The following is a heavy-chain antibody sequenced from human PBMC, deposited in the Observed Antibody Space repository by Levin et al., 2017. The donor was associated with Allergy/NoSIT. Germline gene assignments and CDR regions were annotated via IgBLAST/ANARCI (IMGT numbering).Heavy chain of an antibody. CDR2: ISYDGSKK. V-gene: IGHV3-30*03. J-gene: IGHJ4*02. CDR1: GFTFSSYG. CDR3: ARAIVPASIGTLGY. D-gene: IGHD2-2*01. Sequence: SCTASGFTFSSYGIHWVRQAPGKGLEWVAIISYDGSKKYYADSVKGRFTISRDDSKNSLYLQMNSLRTEDTAIYYCARAIVPASIGTLGYWGQGTLVTVSS.